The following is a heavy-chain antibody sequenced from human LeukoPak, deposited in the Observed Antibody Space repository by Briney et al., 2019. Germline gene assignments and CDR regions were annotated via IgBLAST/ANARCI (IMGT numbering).Heavy chain of an antibody. J-gene: IGHJ6*03. D-gene: IGHD3-10*01. CDR2: ISAYNGNT. CDR3: ARASYYYGSGSYPDAYYYYYYMDV. V-gene: IGHV1-18*01. Sequence: ASVKVSCKASGGTFSSYGISWVRQAPGQGLEWMGWISAYNGNTNYAQKLQGRVTMTTDTSTSTAYMELRSLRSDDTAVYYCARASYYYGSGSYPDAYYYYYYMDVWGKGTTVTISS. CDR1: GGTFSSYG.